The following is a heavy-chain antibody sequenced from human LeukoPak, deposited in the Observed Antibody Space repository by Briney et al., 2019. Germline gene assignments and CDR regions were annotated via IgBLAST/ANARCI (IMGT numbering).Heavy chain of an antibody. CDR3: ARDGYGYGYDY. J-gene: IGHJ4*02. V-gene: IGHV1-69*04. CDR2: IIPILGIA. CDR1: GGTFSSYA. D-gene: IGHD5-18*01. Sequence: GASVKVSCKASGGTFSSYAISWVRQAPGQGLEWMGRIIPILGIANYAQKFQGRVTITADKSTSTAYMELSSLRSEDTAVYYCARDGYGYGYDYWGQGTLVTVSS.